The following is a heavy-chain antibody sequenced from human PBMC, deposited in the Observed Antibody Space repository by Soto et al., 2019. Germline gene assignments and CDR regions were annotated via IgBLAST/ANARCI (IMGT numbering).Heavy chain of an antibody. V-gene: IGHV1-3*01. CDR1: GYTFTSYA. CDR2: INAGNGNT. D-gene: IGHD1-26*01. Sequence: ASVKVSGKASGYTFTSYAMHWVRQAPGQRLEWMGWINAGNGNTKYSQKFQGRVTITRDTSASTAYVELSSLRSEDTAVYYCARGGSLYWYFDLWGRGTLVTVS. J-gene: IGHJ2*01. CDR3: ARGGSLYWYFDL.